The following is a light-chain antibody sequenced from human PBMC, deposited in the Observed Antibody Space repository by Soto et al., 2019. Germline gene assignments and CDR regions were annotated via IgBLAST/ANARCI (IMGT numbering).Light chain of an antibody. CDR3: NSYTSSNTWV. CDR2: EVK. V-gene: IGLV2-14*01. J-gene: IGLJ3*02. Sequence: LTQPASVSGSPGQSITISCTGTSSDVGGYNYVSWHQQHPGKAPKVMIYEVKYRPSGVSDRFSGSKSGNTASLTISGLQPEDEADYYCNSYTSSNTWVFGGGTKVTVL. CDR1: SSDVGGYNY.